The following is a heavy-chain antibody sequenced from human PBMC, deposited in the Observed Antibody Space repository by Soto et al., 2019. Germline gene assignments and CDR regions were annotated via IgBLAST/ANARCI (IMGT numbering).Heavy chain of an antibody. CDR2: IFHTGSS. CDR1: GDSITSGDSY. V-gene: IGHV4-30-4*08. J-gene: IGHJ5*02. CDR3: VREDSARWIDP. D-gene: IGHD2-15*01. Sequence: QVQLQESGPGLVKPSQTLSLTCTVSGDSITSGDSYWTRIRQPPGKGLEWIGYIFHTGSSYYISSLKSRLTMSLDRSTNQFSLQLSSVTAADTAVYYCVREDSARWIDPWGQGTLVTVSS.